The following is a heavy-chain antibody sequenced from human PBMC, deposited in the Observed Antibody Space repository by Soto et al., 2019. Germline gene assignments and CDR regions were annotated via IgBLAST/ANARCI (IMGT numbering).Heavy chain of an antibody. CDR2: INHSGST. CDR1: GGSFSGYY. J-gene: IGHJ4*02. D-gene: IGHD6-13*01. Sequence: KSSETLSLTCAVYGGSFSGYYWSWIRQPPGKGLEWIGEINHSGSTNYNPSLKSRVTISVDTSKNQFSLKLSSVTAADTAVYYCASGGTSIAAAFFDYRGQGTLVTVSS. CDR3: ASGGTSIAAAFFDY. V-gene: IGHV4-34*01.